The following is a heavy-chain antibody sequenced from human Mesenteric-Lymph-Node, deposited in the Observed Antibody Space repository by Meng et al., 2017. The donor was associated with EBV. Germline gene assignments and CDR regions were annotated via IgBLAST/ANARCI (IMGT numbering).Heavy chain of an antibody. CDR3: ATDGHLSHAYDYVWGSYRPAFDL. CDR2: FDPEDGET. D-gene: IGHD3-16*02. J-gene: IGHJ2*01. Sequence: QVQLVQSGAEVKKPGASGKVSCKVSGYSLMEFSRHWVRQAPGKGLEWMGGFDPEDGETIYAQKFQGRVTMTEDTSTDTAYMELSSLRSEDTAVYYCATDGHLSHAYDYVWGSYRPAFDLWGRGTLVTVSS. V-gene: IGHV1-24*01. CDR1: GYSLMEFS.